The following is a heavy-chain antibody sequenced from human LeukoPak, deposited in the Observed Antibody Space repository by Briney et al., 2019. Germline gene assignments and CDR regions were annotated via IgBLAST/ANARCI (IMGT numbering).Heavy chain of an antibody. V-gene: IGHV3-30-3*01. Sequence: PGGSLRLSCAASGFTFSSYAMHWVRQAPGKGLEWVAVISYDGSNKYYADSVRGRFTISRDNAKNSLYLQMNSLRAEDTAFYYCAKDIGHVVSSGYDSWGQGTLVTVSS. CDR2: ISYDGSNK. CDR1: GFTFSSYA. J-gene: IGHJ4*02. D-gene: IGHD3-22*01. CDR3: AKDIGHVVSSGYDS.